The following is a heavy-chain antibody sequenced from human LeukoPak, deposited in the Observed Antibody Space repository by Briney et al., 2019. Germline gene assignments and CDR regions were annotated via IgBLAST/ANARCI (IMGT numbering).Heavy chain of an antibody. V-gene: IGHV4-39*01. D-gene: IGHD3-9*01. J-gene: IGHJ5*01. CDR3: ARHPTGYPNWFDS. Sequence: PSETLSLTCTVSGGSITTIPYNWGWIRQPPGKGLEWIGTISYVGTTYYEPSPKSRVTMSIDTSKNQFSLNLNSATAADTAVYYCARHPTGYPNWFDSWGQGTLVIVSS. CDR1: GGSITTIPYN. CDR2: ISYVGTT.